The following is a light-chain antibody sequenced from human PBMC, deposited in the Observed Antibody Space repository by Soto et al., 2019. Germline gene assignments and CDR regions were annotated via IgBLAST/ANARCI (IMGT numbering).Light chain of an antibody. Sequence: DIVMTQSPDSLAVSLGERATINCKSSQSVLYSSNNNNYLAWYQQKPGQPPKLLLYWASTRESGVPDRFSGSGSGTDFSLTISSLQAEDVAFYYCQQYYATPFTFGPGTKVDI. CDR2: WAS. V-gene: IGKV4-1*01. J-gene: IGKJ3*01. CDR3: QQYYATPFT. CDR1: QSVLYSSNNNNY.